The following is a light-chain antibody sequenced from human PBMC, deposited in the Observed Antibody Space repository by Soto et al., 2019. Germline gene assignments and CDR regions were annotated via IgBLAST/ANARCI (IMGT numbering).Light chain of an antibody. CDR3: QQYNGWPLT. J-gene: IGKJ4*01. Sequence: EIVMTQSPATLSVSPGERATLSCRASQSVNSNLAWYQQKPGQAPSLLIYAASTGATGIPARFSGSGSETEFTLTISSLQSEDFAVCYCQQYNGWPLTFGGGTKVEIK. CDR2: AAS. CDR1: QSVNSN. V-gene: IGKV3-15*01.